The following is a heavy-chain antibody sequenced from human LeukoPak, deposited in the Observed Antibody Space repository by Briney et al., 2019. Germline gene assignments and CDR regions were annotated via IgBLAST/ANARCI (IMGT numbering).Heavy chain of an antibody. CDR1: GFTFSSYS. D-gene: IGHD3-10*01. CDR3: ARIWFGESLPYFDY. Sequence: GGSLRLSCAASGFTFSSYSMNWVRQAPGKGLEWVSSISSSSSYIYYADSVKGRLNISRDNAKHPLYLQMNSLRAEDTAVYYCARIWFGESLPYFDYWGQGPLVTVSS. J-gene: IGHJ4*02. CDR2: ISSSSSYI. V-gene: IGHV3-21*01.